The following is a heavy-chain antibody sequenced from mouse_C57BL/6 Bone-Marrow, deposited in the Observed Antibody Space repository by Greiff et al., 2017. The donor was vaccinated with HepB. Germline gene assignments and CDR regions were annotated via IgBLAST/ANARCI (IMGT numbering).Heavy chain of an antibody. V-gene: IGHV1-50*01. D-gene: IGHD1-1*01. J-gene: IGHJ1*03. CDR3: ARSAITTVVVDWYFDV. CDR2: IDPSDSYT. CDR1: GYTFTSYW. Sequence: QVQLQQPGAELVKPGASVKLSCKASGYTFTSYWMQWVKQRPGQGLEWIGEIDPSDSYTNYNQKFKGKATLTVDTSSSTAYMQISSLTSEDSAVYYCARSAITTVVVDWYFDVWGTGTTVTVSS.